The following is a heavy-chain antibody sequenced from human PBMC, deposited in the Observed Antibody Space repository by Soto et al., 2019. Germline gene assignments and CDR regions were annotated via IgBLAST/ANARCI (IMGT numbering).Heavy chain of an antibody. J-gene: IGHJ3*02. D-gene: IGHD3-3*01. CDR1: GYTFTSYG. Sequence: ASVKVSCKASGYTFTSYGISWVRQAPGQGLEWMGWISAYNGNTNYAQKLQGRVTMTTDTSTSTAYMELRSLRSDDTAVYYCARVTRVVRSHAFYIWGQGTMVTVSS. CDR2: ISAYNGNT. CDR3: ARVTRVVRSHAFYI. V-gene: IGHV1-18*01.